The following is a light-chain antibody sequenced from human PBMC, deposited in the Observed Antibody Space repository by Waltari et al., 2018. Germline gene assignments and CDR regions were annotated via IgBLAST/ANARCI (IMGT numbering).Light chain of an antibody. Sequence: ETVMTQSPVTLSVSPGERATLSCRASQSVSSNLAWYQQKPGQAPRLLIYDASTRASGVPSRFSGSGSGTEFTLTISSLQSEDFARYYCHQYNTWPPIFTCGPGTKVDIK. V-gene: IGKV3-15*01. CDR1: QSVSSN. CDR2: DAS. CDR3: HQYNTWPPIFT. J-gene: IGKJ3*01.